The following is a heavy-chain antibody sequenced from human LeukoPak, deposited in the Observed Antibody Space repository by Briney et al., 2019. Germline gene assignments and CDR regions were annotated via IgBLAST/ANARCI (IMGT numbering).Heavy chain of an antibody. CDR2: IRYDGSNK. Sequence: GGSLRLSCAASGFTFSSYDMHWVRQAPGKGPEWVAFIRYDGSNKYYADSVKGRFTISRDNSKNTLYLQMNSLRAEDTAVYYCANTDYDILTGYYSRGSDDYWGQGTLVTVSS. J-gene: IGHJ4*02. V-gene: IGHV3-30*02. D-gene: IGHD3-9*01. CDR1: GFTFSSYD. CDR3: ANTDYDILTGYYSRGSDDY.